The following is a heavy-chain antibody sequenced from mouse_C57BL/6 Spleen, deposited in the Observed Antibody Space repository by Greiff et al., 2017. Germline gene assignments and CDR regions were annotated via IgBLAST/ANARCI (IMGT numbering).Heavy chain of an antibody. CDR3: TRGDYDETWFAY. CDR2: IDPETGGT. D-gene: IGHD2-4*01. V-gene: IGHV1-15*01. CDR1: GYTFTDYE. Sequence: VQLQESGAELVRPGASVTLSCKASGYTFTDYEMHWVKQTPVHGLEWIGAIDPETGGTAYNQKFKGKAILTADKSSSTAYMDLRSLTSEDSAVYYCTRGDYDETWFAYWGQGTLVTVSA. J-gene: IGHJ3*01.